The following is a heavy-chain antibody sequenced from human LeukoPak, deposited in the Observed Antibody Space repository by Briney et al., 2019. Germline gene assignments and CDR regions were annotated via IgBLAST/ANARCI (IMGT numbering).Heavy chain of an antibody. CDR2: INAGNGNT. CDR3: ARVGVYSSGWLGY. D-gene: IGHD6-19*01. J-gene: IGHJ4*02. CDR1: GYTFTSYA. Sequence: SVKVSCKASGYTFTSYAMHWVRQAPGQRLEWMGWINAGNGNTKYSQKFQGRVTITRDTSASTAYVELSSLRSEDTAVYYCARVGVYSSGWLGYWGQGTLVTVSS. V-gene: IGHV1-3*01.